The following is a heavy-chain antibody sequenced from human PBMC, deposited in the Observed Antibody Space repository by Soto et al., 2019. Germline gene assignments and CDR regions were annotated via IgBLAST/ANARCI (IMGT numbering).Heavy chain of an antibody. CDR2: IYDYGSS. V-gene: IGHV4-59*08. Sequence: SETLSLTCTVSGGSISTYSWTWIRQPPGKAMEWIGYIYDYGSSYYNPSFESRVAFSVDTSKNQLSLDVTSVTAADTAVYYCARVRTSLDLYYYYYMDVWGQGTTVTVSS. CDR3: ARVRTSLDLYYYYYMDV. J-gene: IGHJ6*03. CDR1: GGSISTYS. D-gene: IGHD2-2*01.